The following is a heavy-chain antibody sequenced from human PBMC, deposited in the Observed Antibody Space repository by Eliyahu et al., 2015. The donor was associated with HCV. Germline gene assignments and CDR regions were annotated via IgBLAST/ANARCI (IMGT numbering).Heavy chain of an antibody. CDR2: IIPIFGTA. V-gene: IGHV1-69*01. CDR3: ASSQSYSSSWARYYGMDV. D-gene: IGHD6-13*01. J-gene: IGHJ6*02. Sequence: EVKKPGSSVKVSCKASGGTFSSYAISWVRQAPGQGLEWMGGIIPIFGTANYAQKFQGRVTITADESTSTAYMELSSLRSEDTAVYYCASSQSYSSSWARYYGMDVWGQGTTVTVSS. CDR1: GGTFSSYA.